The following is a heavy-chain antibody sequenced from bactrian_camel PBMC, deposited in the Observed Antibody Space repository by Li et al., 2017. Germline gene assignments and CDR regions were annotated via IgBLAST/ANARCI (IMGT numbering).Heavy chain of an antibody. CDR1: GFTFSSYY. J-gene: IGHJ4*01. Sequence: HVQLVESGGGLVQPGGSLRLSCAASGFTFSSYYMNWVRQAPGKGLEWVSSIYSDGRNTYHADSVKGRFIISRDNAKNTLYLQLNYLKSEDTAMYYCVHGGRAQTLDWLSLPDRGRPLGQGTQVTVS. V-gene: IGHV3S6*01. D-gene: IGHD1*01. CDR2: IYSDGRNT.